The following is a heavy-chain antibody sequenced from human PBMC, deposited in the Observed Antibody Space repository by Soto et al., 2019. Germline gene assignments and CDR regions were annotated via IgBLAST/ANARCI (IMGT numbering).Heavy chain of an antibody. CDR3: AATVLPAAMEENWWYYYYGMDV. V-gene: IGHV1-3*01. CDR1: GYTFTGYA. CDR2: INAGNGNT. D-gene: IGHD2-2*01. J-gene: IGHJ6*02. Sequence: ASVKVSCKASGYTFTGYAMHWVRQAPGQRLEWMGWINAGNGNTKYSQKFQERVTITRDMSTSTAYMEMSSLRSEDTGVYYCAATVLPAAMEENWWYYYYGMDVWGQGTTVTVSS.